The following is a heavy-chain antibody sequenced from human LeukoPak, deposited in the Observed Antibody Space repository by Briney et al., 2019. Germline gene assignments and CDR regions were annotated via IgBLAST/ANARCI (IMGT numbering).Heavy chain of an antibody. V-gene: IGHV3-21*01. Sequence: TGGSLGLSCAASGFTFSSYSMNWVRQAPGKGLEWVSSISSSSSYIYYADSVKGRFTISRDNAKNSLYLQMNSLRAEDTAVYYCARGAKDSWMDYWGQGTLVTVSS. CDR2: ISSSSSYI. CDR1: GFTFSSYS. J-gene: IGHJ4*02. D-gene: IGHD6-13*01. CDR3: ARGAKDSWMDY.